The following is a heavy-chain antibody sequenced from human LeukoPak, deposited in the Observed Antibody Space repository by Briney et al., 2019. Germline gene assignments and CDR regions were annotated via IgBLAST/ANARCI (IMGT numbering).Heavy chain of an antibody. CDR3: ARVVPLRYFDWLLPDNWFDP. J-gene: IGHJ5*02. CDR2: ISGSGGST. D-gene: IGHD3-9*01. Sequence: GGSLRLSCAASGFTFSSYAMSWVRQAPGKGLEWVSAISGSGGSTYYADSVKGRFTISRDNSKNTLYLQMNSLRAEDTAVYYCARVVPLRYFDWLLPDNWFDPWGQGTLVTVSS. V-gene: IGHV3-23*01. CDR1: GFTFSSYA.